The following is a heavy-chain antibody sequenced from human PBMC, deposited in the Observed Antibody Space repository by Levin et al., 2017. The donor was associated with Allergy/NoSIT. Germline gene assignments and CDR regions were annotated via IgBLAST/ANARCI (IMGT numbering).Heavy chain of an antibody. J-gene: IGHJ6*03. CDR2: INPNSGDT. V-gene: IGHV1-2*02. CDR3: ANERLISSYFYYYFYMDV. D-gene: IGHD2/OR15-2a*01. Sequence: ASVKVSCKASGYTFTGYYMHWVRQAPGQGLEWMGWINPNSGDTKYAQKFQGRVTMTSDTSISTAYLELSRLRSDDTAVYYCANERLISSYFYYYFYMDVWGKGTTVTVSS. CDR1: GYTFTGYY.